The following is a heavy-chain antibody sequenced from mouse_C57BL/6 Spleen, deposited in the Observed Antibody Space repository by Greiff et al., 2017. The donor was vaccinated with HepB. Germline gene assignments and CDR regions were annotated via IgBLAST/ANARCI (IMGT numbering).Heavy chain of an antibody. J-gene: IGHJ3*01. D-gene: IGHD1-1*01. CDR1: GYTFTSYW. V-gene: IGHV1-64*01. Sequence: QVQLKQPGAELVKPGASVKLSCKASGYTFTSYWMHWVKQRPGQGLEWIGMIHPNSGSTNYNEKFKSKATLTVDKSSSTAYMQLSSLTSEDSAVYYCARGGLLRSGAYWGQGTLVTVSA. CDR2: IHPNSGST. CDR3: ARGGLLRSGAY.